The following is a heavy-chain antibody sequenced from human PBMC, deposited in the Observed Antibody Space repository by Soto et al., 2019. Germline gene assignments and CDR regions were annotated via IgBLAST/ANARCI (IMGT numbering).Heavy chain of an antibody. D-gene: IGHD1-26*01. CDR3: ARLSGSYNDRYFDN. V-gene: IGHV4-39*01. CDR1: GGSISSGGYY. J-gene: IGHJ4*02. Sequence: SETLSLTCTVSGGSISSGGYYWSWIRQPPGKGLEWIGNVYYNGNTYYNASLKSRLTISVDTSNNQFSLKVKSVTAADTAVYFCARLSGSYNDRYFDNWGQGTLVTVSS. CDR2: VYYNGNT.